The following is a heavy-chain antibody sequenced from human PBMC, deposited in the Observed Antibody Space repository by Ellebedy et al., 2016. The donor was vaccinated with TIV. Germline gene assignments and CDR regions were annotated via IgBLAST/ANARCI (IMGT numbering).Heavy chain of an antibody. CDR2: IWYDGSNK. J-gene: IGHJ4*02. CDR1: GFTFSSYG. CDR3: AKDLGGVVVTATPVDY. V-gene: IGHV3-30*02. D-gene: IGHD2-21*02. Sequence: GGSLRLSCAASGFTFSSYGMHWVRQAPGKGLEWVAVIWYDGSNKYYADSVKGRFTISRDNSKNTLYLQMNSLRTEDTAVYYCAKDLGGVVVTATPVDYWGQGTLVTVSS.